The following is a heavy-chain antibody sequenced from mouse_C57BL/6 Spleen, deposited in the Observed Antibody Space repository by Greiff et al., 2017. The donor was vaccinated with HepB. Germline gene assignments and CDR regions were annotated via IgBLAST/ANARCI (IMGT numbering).Heavy chain of an antibody. V-gene: IGHV14-4*01. D-gene: IGHD2-2*01. CDR1: GFNIKDDY. J-gene: IGHJ2*01. CDR3: TTGGLGRDY. Sequence: EVQLQQSGAELVRPGASVKLSCTASGFNIKDDYMHWVKQRPEQGLEWIGWIDPENGDTEYASKCQGKATITADTSSNTAYLQLSSLTSEDTAVYYCTTGGLGRDYWGQGTTLTVSS. CDR2: IDPENGDT.